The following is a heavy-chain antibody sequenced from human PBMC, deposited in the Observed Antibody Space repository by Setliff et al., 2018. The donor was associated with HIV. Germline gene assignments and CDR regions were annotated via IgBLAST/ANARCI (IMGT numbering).Heavy chain of an antibody. Sequence: SETLSLTCTVSGGSISSRSYYWSWLRQPAGKGLEWIGRIYSNGNTDYDPSLKSRVTISVDKSKNQFSLKLISVTAADTAVYYCARATWLVHPFPSYYFDYWGQGTLVTVSS. J-gene: IGHJ4*02. CDR2: IYSNGNT. CDR3: ARATWLVHPFPSYYFDY. D-gene: IGHD6-19*01. CDR1: GGSISSRSYY. V-gene: IGHV4-61*02.